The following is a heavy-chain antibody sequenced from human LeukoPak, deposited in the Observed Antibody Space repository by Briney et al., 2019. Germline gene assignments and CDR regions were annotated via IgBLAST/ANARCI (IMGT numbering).Heavy chain of an antibody. CDR1: GYTFTSYG. Sequence: ASVKVSCKSSGYTFTSYGISWVRQAPGQGLEWVGWINTNTGNPTYAQGFTGRFVFSLDTSVTTAYLQISSLKAEDTAVYYCATSSGLYCSSTSCLEYFQHWGQGTLVTVSS. V-gene: IGHV7-4-1*02. J-gene: IGHJ1*01. CDR3: ATSSGLYCSSTSCLEYFQH. D-gene: IGHD2-2*01. CDR2: INTNTGNP.